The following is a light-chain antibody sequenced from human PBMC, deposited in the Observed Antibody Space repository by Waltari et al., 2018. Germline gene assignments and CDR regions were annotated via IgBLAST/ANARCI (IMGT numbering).Light chain of an antibody. CDR1: QSVSSY. V-gene: IGKV3-11*01. CDR2: DAS. J-gene: IGKJ5*01. Sequence: IVLTQSPATLSLSPGERATLSCRASQSVSSYLAWYQQQPGQAPRLLIYDASNRATGIPARFSGSGSGTDFTLTISSLEPEDFAVYYCQQRSNWPPVTFGQGTRLEIK. CDR3: QQRSNWPPVT.